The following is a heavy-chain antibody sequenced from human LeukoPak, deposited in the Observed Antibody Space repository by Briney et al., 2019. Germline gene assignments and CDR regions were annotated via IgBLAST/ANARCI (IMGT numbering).Heavy chain of an antibody. D-gene: IGHD6-19*01. CDR3: ARSVAGNHVNY. J-gene: IGHJ4*02. Sequence: PGGSLRLSCAASGFTFSSYWMSWVRQAPGKGLEWVSYISSSGSTIYYADSVKGRFTISRDNAKNSLYLQMNSLRAEDTAVYYCARSVAGNHVNYWGQGTLVTVSS. CDR2: ISSSGSTI. CDR1: GFTFSSYW. V-gene: IGHV3-48*04.